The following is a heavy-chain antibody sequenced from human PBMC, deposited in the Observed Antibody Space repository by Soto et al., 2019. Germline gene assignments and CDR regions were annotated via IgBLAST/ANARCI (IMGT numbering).Heavy chain of an antibody. CDR1: GGTFSSYA. V-gene: IGHV1-69*01. CDR2: IIPIFGTA. J-gene: IGHJ3*02. Sequence: QVQLVQSGAEVKKPGSSVKVSCKASGGTFSSYAISWVRQAPGQGLEWMGGIIPIFGTANYAQKFQGRVTITADESTSTAYMELSSLRSEDTAVYYCARGLYNWNLASEGTAFDIWGQGTMVTVSS. D-gene: IGHD1-7*01. CDR3: ARGLYNWNLASEGTAFDI.